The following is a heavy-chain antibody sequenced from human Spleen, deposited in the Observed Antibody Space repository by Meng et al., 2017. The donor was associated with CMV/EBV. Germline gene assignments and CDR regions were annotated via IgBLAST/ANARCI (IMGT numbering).Heavy chain of an antibody. CDR1: GFIFSDSA. CDR3: ARCYPPDSSGYYWGRDYYYYYGMDV. Sequence: GGSLRLSCAASGFIFSDSAMHWVRQASGKGLEWVGRIRSKPYSYATAYAASVEGRFTISRDNAKNSLYLQMNSLRAEDTAVYYCARCYPPDSSGYYWGRDYYYYYGMDVWGQGTTVTVSS. D-gene: IGHD3-22*01. CDR2: IRSKPYSYAT. V-gene: IGHV3-73*01. J-gene: IGHJ6*02.